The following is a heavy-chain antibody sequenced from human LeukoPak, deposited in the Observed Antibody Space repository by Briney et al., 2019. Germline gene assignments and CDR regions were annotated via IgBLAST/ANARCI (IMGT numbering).Heavy chain of an antibody. CDR3: AREFSGYSGYDNYYWYFDL. V-gene: IGHV4-30-4*01. CDR1: GGSISSGDYY. CDR2: IYYSGST. Sequence: SETLSLTCTVSGGSISSGDYYWSWIRQPPGKGLEWIGYIYYSGSTYYTPSLKSRVTISVDTSKNQFSLKLSSVTAADTAVYYCAREFSGYSGYDNYYWYFDLWGRGTLVTVSS. D-gene: IGHD5-12*01. J-gene: IGHJ2*01.